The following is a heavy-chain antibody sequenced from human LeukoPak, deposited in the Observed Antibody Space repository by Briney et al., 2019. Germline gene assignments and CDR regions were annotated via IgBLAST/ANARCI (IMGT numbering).Heavy chain of an antibody. CDR1: GFTFSSYA. Sequence: GGSLRLSCAASGFTFSSYAMHWVRQAPGKGLEWVAVISYDGSNKYYADSVKGRFTISRDNSKNTLYLQMNSLRAEDTAVYYCAKVLGYSYGPGAFDYWGQGTLVTVSS. D-gene: IGHD5-18*01. V-gene: IGHV3-30*04. CDR3: AKVLGYSYGPGAFDY. CDR2: ISYDGSNK. J-gene: IGHJ4*02.